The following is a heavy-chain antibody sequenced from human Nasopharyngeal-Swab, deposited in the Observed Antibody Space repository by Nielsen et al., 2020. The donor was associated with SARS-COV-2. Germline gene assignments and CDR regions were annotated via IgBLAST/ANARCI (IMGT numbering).Heavy chain of an antibody. D-gene: IGHD3-22*01. Sequence: SETLSLTCTVSGGSISSYYWSWIRQPAGKGLEWIGRIYTSGSTNYNPSLKSRVTMSVDTSKNQFSLKLSSVTAADTAAYYCARVDNYYDSSGYRQYYFDYWGQGTLVTVSS. CDR2: IYTSGST. J-gene: IGHJ4*02. V-gene: IGHV4-4*07. CDR3: ARVDNYYDSSGYRQYYFDY. CDR1: GGSISSYY.